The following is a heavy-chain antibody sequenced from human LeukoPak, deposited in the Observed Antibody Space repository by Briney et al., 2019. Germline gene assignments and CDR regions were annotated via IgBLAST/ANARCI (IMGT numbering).Heavy chain of an antibody. CDR2: IYRSGST. CDR3: ARANYGGFDY. CDR1: GLSISSGYY. V-gene: IGHV4-38-2*02. J-gene: IGHJ4*02. D-gene: IGHD5-24*01. Sequence: SETLSLTCIVSGLSISSGYYWGWMRQPPGKGLEWIGNIYRSGSTYYNPSLKSRVTISVDTSKNQFSLRLTSVTAADTAVHYCARANYGGFDYWGQGTLVPVSS.